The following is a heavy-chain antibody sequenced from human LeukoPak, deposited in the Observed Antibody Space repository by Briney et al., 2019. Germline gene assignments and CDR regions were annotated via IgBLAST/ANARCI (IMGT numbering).Heavy chain of an antibody. J-gene: IGHJ4*02. CDR2: INHSGST. D-gene: IGHD2-21*01. Sequence: SETLSLTCALYGGSFSGYYWSWIRKPPGKGLEWIGEINHSGSTNYNPSLKSRVTISVDTSKNQFSLKPSSVTAADTAVYYCARVMEVSFDYWGQGTLVTVSS. CDR1: GGSFSGYY. V-gene: IGHV4-34*01. CDR3: ARVMEVSFDY.